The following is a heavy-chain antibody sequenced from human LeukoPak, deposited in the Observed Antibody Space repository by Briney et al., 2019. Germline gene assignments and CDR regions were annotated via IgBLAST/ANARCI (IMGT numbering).Heavy chain of an antibody. CDR3: AREAIVATEAHYYYGMDV. D-gene: IGHD5-12*01. CDR1: GGTFSSYA. V-gene: IGHV1-69*06. J-gene: IGHJ6*04. Sequence: SVKVSCKASGGTFSSYAISWVRQAPGQGLEWMGGIIPIFGTANYAQKFQGRVTITADKSTSTAYMELSSLRSEDTAVYYCAREAIVATEAHYYYGMDVWGKGTTVTVSS. CDR2: IIPIFGTA.